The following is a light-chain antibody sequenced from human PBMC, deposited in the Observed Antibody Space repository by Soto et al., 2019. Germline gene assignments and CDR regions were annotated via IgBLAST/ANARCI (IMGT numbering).Light chain of an antibody. J-gene: IGKJ5*01. V-gene: IGKV1-27*01. Sequence: DMQMTQSPPSLAASVGDRVTITCRASQGIGNSLAWYQQKPGTVPKLLLYSASTLQSGVPSRFSGSGSGTDFTLTISSLQPEDVAAYYCQKYNTVPATFGQGTRLEIK. CDR3: QKYNTVPAT. CDR2: SAS. CDR1: QGIGNS.